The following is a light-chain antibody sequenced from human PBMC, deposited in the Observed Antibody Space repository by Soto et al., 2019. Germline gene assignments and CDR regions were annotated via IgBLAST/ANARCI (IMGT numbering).Light chain of an antibody. V-gene: IGKV3-15*01. Sequence: EIVMTQSPATLSVSPGERATLSCRASQSFSSNLAWYQQKPGQSPRLLIYGASTRATGIPARFSGSGSGTEFTLTISSLQAEDSAVYFCQQYNNWPTWTFGQGTKVDIK. CDR3: QQYNNWPTWT. CDR2: GAS. CDR1: QSFSSN. J-gene: IGKJ1*01.